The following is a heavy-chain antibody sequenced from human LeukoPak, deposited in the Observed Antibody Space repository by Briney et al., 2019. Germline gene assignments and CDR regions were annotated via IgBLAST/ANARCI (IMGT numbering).Heavy chain of an antibody. Sequence: GGSLRLSCAASGFSFSSYWMNWVRQAPGKGLVWVAHINTDGRTTIYADSVKGRFTVARDNAKNTLYLEMNRLRAEDTAVYYCARDNTYMFDYWGQGTQVTVSS. CDR3: ARDNTYMFDY. D-gene: IGHD2-2*02. J-gene: IGHJ4*02. CDR1: GFSFSSYW. CDR2: INTDGRTT. V-gene: IGHV3-74*01.